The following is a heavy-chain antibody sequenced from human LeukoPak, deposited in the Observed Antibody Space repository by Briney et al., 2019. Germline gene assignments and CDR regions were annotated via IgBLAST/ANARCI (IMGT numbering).Heavy chain of an antibody. Sequence: PGGSLRLSCAASGFAFSSQAMTWVRQAPGKGLQWVSGINSDGENTYYADSVKGRFTISRDNSKNTLYLQMNNLRAEDTAVYYCAKGGSMIGITRWVDIWGQGTMVTVSS. V-gene: IGHV3-23*01. CDR2: INSDGENT. CDR1: GFAFSSQA. CDR3: AKGGSMIGITRWVDI. D-gene: IGHD3-3*01. J-gene: IGHJ3*02.